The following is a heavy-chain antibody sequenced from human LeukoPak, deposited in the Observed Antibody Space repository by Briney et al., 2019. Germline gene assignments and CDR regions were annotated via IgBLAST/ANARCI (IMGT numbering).Heavy chain of an antibody. J-gene: IGHJ4*02. D-gene: IGHD2-15*01. Sequence: SETLSLTCAVYGGSFSGYYWSWIRQPPGKGLEWIGEINHSGSTNYNTSLKSRVTISVDASKNQFSLKLSSVTAADTAVYYCARGGGCSGGSCLFFDYWGQGTLVTVSS. CDR2: INHSGST. CDR1: GGSFSGYY. V-gene: IGHV4-34*01. CDR3: ARGGGCSGGSCLFFDY.